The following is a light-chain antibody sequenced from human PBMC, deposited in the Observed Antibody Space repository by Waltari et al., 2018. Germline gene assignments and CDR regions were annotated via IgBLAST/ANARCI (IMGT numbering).Light chain of an antibody. CDR1: QGINNY. CDR2: AAS. Sequence: DIQMTQSPSSLSASVGDRVTITCRASQGINNYVAWYQQKPGKVPKLLIYAASSLQSGVPSRFSGTGSGTAFTLTLSSLQPEDVATYYCQKYSSAPWTFGQGTKVEIK. J-gene: IGKJ1*01. V-gene: IGKV1-27*01. CDR3: QKYSSAPWT.